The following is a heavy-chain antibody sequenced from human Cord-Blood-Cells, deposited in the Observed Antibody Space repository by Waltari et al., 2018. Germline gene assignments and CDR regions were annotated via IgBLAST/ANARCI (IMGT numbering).Heavy chain of an antibody. CDR3: AKDPTETRWDDAFDI. CDR1: GFTFSRYA. J-gene: IGHJ3*02. Sequence: EVQLLESGGGLVQPGGSLRLSCAASGFTFSRYAMSWVRQAPGKGLEWVSVIRGSCGSTYYADSVKGRFTISRDNSKNTLYLQMNSLRAEDTAVYYCAKDPTETRWDDAFDIWGQGTMVTVSS. V-gene: IGHV3-23*01. D-gene: IGHD1-26*01. CDR2: IRGSCGST.